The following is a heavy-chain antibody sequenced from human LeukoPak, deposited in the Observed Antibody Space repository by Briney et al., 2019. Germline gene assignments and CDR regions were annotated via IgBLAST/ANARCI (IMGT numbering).Heavy chain of an antibody. Sequence: GGSLRLSCAASGFTFSSYAMSWVRQAPGKGLEWVSAISGSGGSTYYADSVKGRFTISRGNSKNTLYLQMNSLRAEDTAVYYCANVRYFDWSDYWGQGTLVTVSS. J-gene: IGHJ4*02. D-gene: IGHD3-9*01. CDR2: ISGSGGST. CDR1: GFTFSSYA. CDR3: ANVRYFDWSDY. V-gene: IGHV3-23*01.